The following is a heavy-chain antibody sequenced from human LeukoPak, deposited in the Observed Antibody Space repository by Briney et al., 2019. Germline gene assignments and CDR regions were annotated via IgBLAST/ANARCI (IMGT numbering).Heavy chain of an antibody. CDR1: GGSISSSSYY. Sequence: SETLSLTCTVSGGSISSSSYYWGWIRQPPGKGMEWIGSIYYSGSTYYNPSLKSRVTISVDTSKNQFSLKLSSVTAADTAVYYCARGIVVVAQLGFYFYYMDVWGKGTTVTISS. J-gene: IGHJ6*03. CDR3: ARGIVVVAQLGFYFYYMDV. CDR2: IYYSGST. D-gene: IGHD2-15*01. V-gene: IGHV4-39*07.